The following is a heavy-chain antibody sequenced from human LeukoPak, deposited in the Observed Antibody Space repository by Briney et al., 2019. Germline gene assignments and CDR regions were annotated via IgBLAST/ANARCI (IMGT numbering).Heavy chain of an antibody. J-gene: IGHJ5*02. D-gene: IGHD2-15*01. CDR1: GYSISSGYY. CDR2: IYHSGST. CDR3: ARGGNCGGGSCYSDRGWFDP. V-gene: IGHV4-38-2*02. Sequence: PSETLSLTCTVSGYSISSGYYWGWIRQPPGKGLEWIGSIYHSGSTYYNPSLKSRVTISIDTSKNQFSLKLSSVTAADTAVYYCARGGNCGGGSCYSDRGWFDPWGQGTLVTVSS.